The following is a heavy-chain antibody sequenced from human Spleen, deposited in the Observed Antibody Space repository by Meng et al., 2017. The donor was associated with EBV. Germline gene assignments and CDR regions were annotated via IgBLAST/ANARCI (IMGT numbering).Heavy chain of an antibody. CDR3: ARVSPRGGTES. Sequence: QVVGSGGALCQPGGSLRLSCAASGFTFNDYYMSWIRQAPGKGLEWVSYISSSGNTIHYADSVKGRFTISRDNAKNSLFLQMNSLRVKDTAVYYCARVSPRGGTESWGQGTLVTVSS. J-gene: IGHJ5*02. D-gene: IGHD3-10*01. CDR2: ISSSGNTI. V-gene: IGHV3-11*01. CDR1: GFTFNDYY.